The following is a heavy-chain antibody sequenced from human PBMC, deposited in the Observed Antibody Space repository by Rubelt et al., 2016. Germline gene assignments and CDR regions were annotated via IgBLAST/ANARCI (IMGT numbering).Heavy chain of an antibody. CDR2: ISWNSGSI. D-gene: IGHD1-26*01. Sequence: GLEWVSGISWNSGSIGYADSVKGRFTISRDNAKNSLYLQMNSLRAEDTALYYCAEDRVGAYRHDAFDIWGQGTMVTVSS. V-gene: IGHV3-9*01. J-gene: IGHJ3*02. CDR3: AEDRVGAYRHDAFDI.